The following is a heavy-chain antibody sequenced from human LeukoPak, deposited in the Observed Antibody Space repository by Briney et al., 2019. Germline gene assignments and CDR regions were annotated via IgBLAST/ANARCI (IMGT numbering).Heavy chain of an antibody. Sequence: SVTVSCKASGGTFSSYAISWVRQAPGQGLEWMGRIIPSLGIANYAQKFQGRVTITADKSTSTAYMELSSLRSEDTAVYYCAKIANSSGRRGEHEVWGQGTLVTVSS. CDR2: IIPSLGIA. V-gene: IGHV1-69*04. CDR3: AKIANSSGRRGEHEV. J-gene: IGHJ4*02. D-gene: IGHD6-19*01. CDR1: GGTFSSYA.